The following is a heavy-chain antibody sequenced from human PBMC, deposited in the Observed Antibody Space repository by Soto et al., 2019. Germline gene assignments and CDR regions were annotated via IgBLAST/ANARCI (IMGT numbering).Heavy chain of an antibody. Sequence: QVQLVESGGGVVQPGRSLRLSCAASGFTFSSYGMHWVRQAPGKGLEWVAVISYDGSNKYYADSVKGRFTISRDNSKNTLYLQMNSLRAEDTAVYYCAKDRDMDPWGQGTLVTVSS. CDR1: GFTFSSYG. D-gene: IGHD2-15*01. CDR3: AKDRDMDP. J-gene: IGHJ5*02. V-gene: IGHV3-30*18. CDR2: ISYDGSNK.